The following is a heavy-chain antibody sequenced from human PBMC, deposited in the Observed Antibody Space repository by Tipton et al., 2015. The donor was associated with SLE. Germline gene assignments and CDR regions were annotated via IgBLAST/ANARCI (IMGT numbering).Heavy chain of an antibody. Sequence: LRLSCAVSGGSISSGSYAWNWIRQSPGEGLEWIGYIYPSGSSHYSPSFKSRLTISVDSSRNEISLMLSSVTAADTAVYYCATSLIVQGIFFDFWGQGTLVTVSS. J-gene: IGHJ4*02. D-gene: IGHD1-26*01. CDR3: ATSLIVQGIFFDF. CDR2: IYPSGSS. V-gene: IGHV4-30-2*06. CDR1: GGSISSGSYA.